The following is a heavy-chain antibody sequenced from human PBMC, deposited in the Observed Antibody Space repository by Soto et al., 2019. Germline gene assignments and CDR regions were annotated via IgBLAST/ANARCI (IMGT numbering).Heavy chain of an antibody. CDR2: IYYSGST. CDR1: GGSISSYY. J-gene: IGHJ5*02. D-gene: IGHD3-3*01. Sequence: SETLSLTCTVSGGSISSYYWSWIRQPPGKGLEWIGYIYYSGSTNYNPSLKSRVTISVDTSKNQFSLKLSSVTAADTAVYYCARKITTFGADGNWFDPWGQGTLVTVSS. V-gene: IGHV4-59*08. CDR3: ARKITTFGADGNWFDP.